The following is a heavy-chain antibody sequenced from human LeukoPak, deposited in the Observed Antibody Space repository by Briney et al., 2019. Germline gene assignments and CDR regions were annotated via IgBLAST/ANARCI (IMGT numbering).Heavy chain of an antibody. V-gene: IGHV3-11*04. CDR2: ISSGENTM. CDR1: GFTFSDHY. J-gene: IGHJ6*02. CDR3: ARAESRYYYGMDV. Sequence: GGSLRLSCAASGFTFSDHYMSWVRQAPGKGLEWVSYISSGENTMYYADSVKGRFTISRDNAKNSLYLEMNSLRAEDTAVYFCARAESRYYYGMDVWGQGTTVTVSS.